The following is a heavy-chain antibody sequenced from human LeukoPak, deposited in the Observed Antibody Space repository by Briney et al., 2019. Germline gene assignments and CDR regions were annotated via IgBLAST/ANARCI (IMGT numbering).Heavy chain of an antibody. CDR1: GGSISSYY. CDR2: IYYSGST. CDR3: ARDLDSRGWYGY. J-gene: IGHJ4*02. Sequence: KPSETLSLTCTVSGGSISSYYWSWIRQPPGKGLEWIGYIYYSGSTNYNPSLKSRVTISVDTSKNQFSLKLSSVTAADTAVYYCARDLDSRGWYGYWGQGTLVTVSS. D-gene: IGHD6-19*01. V-gene: IGHV4-59*01.